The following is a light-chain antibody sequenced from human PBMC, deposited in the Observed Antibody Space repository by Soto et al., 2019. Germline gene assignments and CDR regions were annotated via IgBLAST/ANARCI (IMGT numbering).Light chain of an antibody. CDR2: DAS. CDR1: QSVSVF. J-gene: IGKJ1*01. V-gene: IGKV3-20*01. Sequence: EIVLTQSPATLSLSPGERATLSCRASQSVSVFLAWYQQKPGQAPRLLIFDASNRATGIPARFSGSGSGTDFTLTISGLEPEDFVMFYCYQYGSSPPTFGQGTKVDIK. CDR3: YQYGSSPPT.